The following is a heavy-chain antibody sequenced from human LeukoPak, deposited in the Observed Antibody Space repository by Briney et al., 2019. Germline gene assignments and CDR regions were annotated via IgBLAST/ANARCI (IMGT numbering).Heavy chain of an antibody. D-gene: IGHD3-16*01. V-gene: IGHV4-59*01. Sequence: SSETLSLTCTVSGGSISSYYWSWIRQPPGKGLEWIGYIYYSGSTHYNPSLKSRVTMSVDTTKNQFSLKLSSVTAADTAVYYCARGMMTYYYYIDVWGKGTTVTVSS. J-gene: IGHJ6*03. CDR3: ARGMMTYYYYIDV. CDR2: IYYSGST. CDR1: GGSISSYY.